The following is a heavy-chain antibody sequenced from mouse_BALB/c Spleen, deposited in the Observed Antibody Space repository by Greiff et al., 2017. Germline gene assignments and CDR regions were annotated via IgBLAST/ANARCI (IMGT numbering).Heavy chain of an antibody. J-gene: IGHJ4*01. V-gene: IGHV1-80*01. D-gene: IGHD1-1*01. CDR3: ARGRPTVVEVAMDY. CDR2: IYPGDGDT. CDR1: GYAFSSYW. Sequence: QVQLQQPGAELVRPGSSVKISCKASGYAFSSYWMNWVKQRPGQGLEWIGQIYPGDGDTNYNGKFKGKATLTADKSSSTAYMQLSSLTSEDSAVYFCARGRPTVVEVAMDYWGQGTSVTVSS.